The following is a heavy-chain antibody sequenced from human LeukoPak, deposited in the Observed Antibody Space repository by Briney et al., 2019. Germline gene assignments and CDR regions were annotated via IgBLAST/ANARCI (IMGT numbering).Heavy chain of an antibody. D-gene: IGHD2-2*01. J-gene: IGHJ4*02. CDR2: ISGSGGSP. V-gene: IGHV3-23*01. Sequence: PGGSLRLSCAASGFTFGNYAMTWVHQAPGEGLEWVSSISGSGGSPIYADSVKGRFTISRDNSKSTLYLQMNSLRAEDTAIYYCARYCTSTSCAFEYWGQGTLVTVSS. CDR3: ARYCTSTSCAFEY. CDR1: GFTFGNYA.